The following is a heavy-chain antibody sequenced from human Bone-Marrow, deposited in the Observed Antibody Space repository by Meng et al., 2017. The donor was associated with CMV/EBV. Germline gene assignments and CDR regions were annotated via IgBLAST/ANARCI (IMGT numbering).Heavy chain of an antibody. CDR1: GSTFSSYW. J-gene: IGHJ5*02. CDR2: ITGGGSTI. CDR3: ARDPRNKGFDP. Sequence: GGSLRLSCAASGSTFSSYWMHWVRQAPGKGLEWLSYITGGGSTISYADSVKGRFTISRDNAQNSLYLQMDNLRAEDTAVYYCARDPRNKGFDPWGQGTLVTVSS. V-gene: IGHV3-48*04.